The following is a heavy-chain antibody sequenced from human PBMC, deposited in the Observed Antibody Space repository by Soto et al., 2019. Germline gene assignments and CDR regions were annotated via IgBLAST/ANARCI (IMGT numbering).Heavy chain of an antibody. CDR1: GGTFSSYA. J-gene: IGHJ4*02. CDR2: IIPIFGTA. V-gene: IGHV1-69*13. D-gene: IGHD3-9*01. CDR3: ARGRGNYDILTGYYKVLY. Sequence: ASVKVSCKASGGTFSSYAISWVRQAPGQGLEWMGGIIPIFGTANYAQKFQGRVTITADESTSTAYMELSSLRSEDTAVYYCARGRGNYDILTGYYKVLYWGQGTLVTVSS.